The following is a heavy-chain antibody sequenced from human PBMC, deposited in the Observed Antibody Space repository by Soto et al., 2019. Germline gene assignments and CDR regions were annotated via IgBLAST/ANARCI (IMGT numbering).Heavy chain of an antibody. J-gene: IGHJ5*02. Sequence: SETLSLTCTVSGGSISSGDYYWSWIRQPPGKGLEWIGYIYYSGSTYYNPSLKSRVTISVDTSKNQFSLKLSSVTAADTAVYYCARGLYCISTSCSVVWFDPWGQGSLVT. CDR2: IYYSGST. CDR1: GGSISSGDYY. V-gene: IGHV4-30-4*01. D-gene: IGHD2-2*01. CDR3: ARGLYCISTSCSVVWFDP.